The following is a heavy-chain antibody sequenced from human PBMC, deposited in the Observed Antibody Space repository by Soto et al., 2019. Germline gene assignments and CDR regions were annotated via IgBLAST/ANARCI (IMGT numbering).Heavy chain of an antibody. V-gene: IGHV6-1*01. Sequence: SQTLSLTCAISGDSVSSNSAAWNWIRQSPSRGLEWLGRTYYRSKWYNDYAVSVKSRITINPDTSKNQLSLQLNSVTPEDTAVYYCARGVGTGIWGSFVNWGQGTLVTVSS. CDR1: GDSVSSNSAA. D-gene: IGHD3-16*01. J-gene: IGHJ4*02. CDR2: TYYRSKWYN. CDR3: ARGVGTGIWGSFVN.